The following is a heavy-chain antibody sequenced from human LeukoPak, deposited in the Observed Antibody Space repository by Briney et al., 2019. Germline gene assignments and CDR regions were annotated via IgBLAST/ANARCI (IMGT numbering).Heavy chain of an antibody. CDR2: IYPNRGGT. Sequence: ASVKVSCKASGYTFTNYYIHWVRQAPGQGLEWMGWIYPNRGGTNYAQKFQGRVTMTRDTSISTAYMELSRLRSDDTAVYYCARVALGSGYYSDYMDVWGKGTTVTISS. J-gene: IGHJ6*03. D-gene: IGHD3-22*01. V-gene: IGHV1-2*02. CDR3: ARVALGSGYYSDYMDV. CDR1: GYTFTNYY.